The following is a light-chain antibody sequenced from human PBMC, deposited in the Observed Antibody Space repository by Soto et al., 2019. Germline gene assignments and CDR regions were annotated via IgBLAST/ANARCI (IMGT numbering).Light chain of an antibody. CDR1: QSVSNW. CDR2: DAS. Sequence: DIQMTQSPSTLSASVGDRVTITCRASQSVSNWLDWYQQKRGKAPELLIYDASSLKSGVPSRFSGSGSGTDFTLTISSLQPDDFATYYCQQYNTYSAFGQGTKVEIK. CDR3: QQYNTYSA. J-gene: IGKJ1*01. V-gene: IGKV1-5*01.